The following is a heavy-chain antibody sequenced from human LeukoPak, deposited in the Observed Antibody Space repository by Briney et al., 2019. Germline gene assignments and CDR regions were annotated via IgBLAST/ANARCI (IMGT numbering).Heavy chain of an antibody. V-gene: IGHV5-51*01. CDR2: IYPGDSDT. Sequence: GESLKISCKVSGFRFTSYWIGWVRQMPGKGLEWMGIIYPGDSDTRYSPSFQGHVTISVDKSISTAYLQWTGLKASDTAMYYCATMGVVVDATWFDPWGQGTLVTVPS. J-gene: IGHJ5*02. D-gene: IGHD2-15*01. CDR1: GFRFTSYW. CDR3: ATMGVVVDATWFDP.